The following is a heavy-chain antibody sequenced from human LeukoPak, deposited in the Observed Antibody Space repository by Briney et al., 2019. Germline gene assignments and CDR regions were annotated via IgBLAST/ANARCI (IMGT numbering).Heavy chain of an antibody. J-gene: IGHJ4*02. CDR3: ASGRHDFLH. CDR2: ISGSSSTI. CDR1: GFTFSSYS. Sequence: PGGSLRLSCAASGFTFSSYSMNWVRQAPGKGLEGLSYISGSSSTIYYADSVKGRFTISRDNAKNSLYLQMTSLRVEDTAVYYCASGRHDFLHWGQGTLVTVSS. V-gene: IGHV3-48*04. D-gene: IGHD3/OR15-3a*01.